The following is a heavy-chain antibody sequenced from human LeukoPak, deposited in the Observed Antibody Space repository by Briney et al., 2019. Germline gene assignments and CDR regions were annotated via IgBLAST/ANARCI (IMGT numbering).Heavy chain of an antibody. CDR3: TNVLNYDRGSGSSHPDF. J-gene: IGHJ4*02. Sequence: RRSLRLSCAASGFTFSNFGTDWVRHAPGKGREWVAFIRYDGSKKYYADSAKGRFTISRDNSKNMLDLQMNSLRPEDTASYYCTNVLNYDRGSGSSHPDFWGPGTLVTVSS. V-gene: IGHV3-30*02. CDR2: IRYDGSKK. D-gene: IGHD3-10*01. CDR1: GFTFSNFG.